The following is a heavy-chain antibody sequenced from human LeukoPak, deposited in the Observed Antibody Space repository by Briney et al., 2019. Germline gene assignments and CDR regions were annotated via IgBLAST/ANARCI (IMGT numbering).Heavy chain of an antibody. V-gene: IGHV3-30*01. J-gene: IGHJ4*02. CDR2: ISYDGGNK. D-gene: IGHD6-6*01. Sequence: PGGSLRLSCAASGFAFSSSTMHWVRQAPGKGLEWVSVISYDGGNKKYADSVKGRFTISRDNSKNTLYLQMNSLRPEDTAVYYCAKYSSSSISFDYWGQGTLVTVSS. CDR1: GFAFSSST. CDR3: AKYSSSSISFDY.